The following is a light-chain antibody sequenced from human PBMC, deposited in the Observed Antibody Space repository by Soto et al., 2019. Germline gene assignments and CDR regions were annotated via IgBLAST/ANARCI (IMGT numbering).Light chain of an antibody. Sequence: QSVLTHPPSASGTPGQRVAISCSGGSSDIGSNPVNWYLHLPGAAPKLLIYRDNQRPSGGPDRFSGSKSGTSASLTISGLQSEDEADYFCSAWDDNIYGPVFGGGTKLTVL. CDR3: SAWDDNIYGPV. CDR2: RDN. J-gene: IGLJ2*01. V-gene: IGLV1-44*01. CDR1: SSDIGSNP.